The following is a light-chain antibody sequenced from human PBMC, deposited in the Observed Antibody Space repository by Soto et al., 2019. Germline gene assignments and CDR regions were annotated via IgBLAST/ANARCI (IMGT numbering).Light chain of an antibody. Sequence: QPVLTQSPSASASLGASVKLTCTLSRGHSTYAIAWHQQQPEKGPRFLMKLKSDGSLIKGDGIPDRFSGSSSGADRYLTISSLQSEDEADYYCQTWGTGIWVFGGGTQLTVL. CDR3: QTWGTGIWV. CDR1: RGHSTYA. CDR2: LKSDGSL. V-gene: IGLV4-69*02. J-gene: IGLJ2*01.